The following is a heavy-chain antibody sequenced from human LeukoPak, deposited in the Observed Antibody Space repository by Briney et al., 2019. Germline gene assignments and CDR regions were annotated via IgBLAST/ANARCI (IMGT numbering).Heavy chain of an antibody. J-gene: IGHJ5*02. CDR3: ARDLRDGYNLNNWFDP. Sequence: GASVKVSCKVSGYTLAESSMHWVRQAPGKGLEWMGGFDPEDGETIYAQKFQGRVTMTEDTSTDTAYMELSSLRSEDTAVYYCARDLRDGYNLNNWFDPWGQGTLVTVSS. CDR1: GYTLAESS. CDR2: FDPEDGET. D-gene: IGHD5-24*01. V-gene: IGHV1-24*01.